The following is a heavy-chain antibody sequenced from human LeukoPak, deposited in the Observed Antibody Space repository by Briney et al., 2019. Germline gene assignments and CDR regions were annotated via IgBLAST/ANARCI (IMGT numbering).Heavy chain of an antibody. V-gene: IGHV3-7*01. CDR2: IKQDGSEK. CDR3: ARVTRRDGYNPYYYYYGMDV. D-gene: IGHD5-24*01. Sequence: PGGSLRLSCAASGFTFSSYWMSWVRQAPGKGLKWVANIKQDGSEKYYVDSVKGRFTISRDNAKNSLYLQMNSLRAEDTAVYYCARVTRRDGYNPYYYYYGMDVWGQGTTVTVSS. J-gene: IGHJ6*02. CDR1: GFTFSSYW.